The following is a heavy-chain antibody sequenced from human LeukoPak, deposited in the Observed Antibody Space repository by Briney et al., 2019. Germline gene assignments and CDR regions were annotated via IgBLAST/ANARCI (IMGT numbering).Heavy chain of an antibody. J-gene: IGHJ6*03. D-gene: IGHD6-19*01. CDR2: ISSSSSYI. Sequence: GGSLRLSCAASGFTFSSYSMNWVRQAPGKGLEWVSSISSSSSYIYYADSVKGRFTISRDNAKNSLYLQMNSLRAEDTAVYYCARDSGRDSSGWYGIYYYYMDVWSKGTTVTISS. CDR3: ARDSGRDSSGWYGIYYYYMDV. V-gene: IGHV3-21*01. CDR1: GFTFSSYS.